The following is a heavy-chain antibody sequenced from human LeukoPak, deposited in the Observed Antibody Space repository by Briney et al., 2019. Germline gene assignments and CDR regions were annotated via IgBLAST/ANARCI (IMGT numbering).Heavy chain of an antibody. V-gene: IGHV6-1*01. D-gene: IGHD2-15*01. CDR2: TYYRSKWYS. J-gene: IGHJ4*02. Sequence: SQTLSLTCALSGDSFSSNSATWHWIRQSPSRGLEWLVRTYYRSKWYSDYAESVKSRITINPDTSKNQFSLQLNSVTPEDTAVYYCARGYCSRGTCYSDSALDSWGQGTLVTVSS. CDR3: ARGYCSRGTCYSDSALDS. CDR1: GDSFSSNSAT.